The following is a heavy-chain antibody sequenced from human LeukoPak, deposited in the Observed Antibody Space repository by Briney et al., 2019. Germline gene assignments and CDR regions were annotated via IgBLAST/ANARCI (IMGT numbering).Heavy chain of an antibody. J-gene: IGHJ6*03. CDR2: IRRKACAGTT. CDR3: RRGYYVDSSGGWGNYYYMDV. D-gene: IGHD3-22*01. CDR1: GFTFGDHS. V-gene: IGHV3-49*03. Sequence: GGSLTLSCTAYGFTFGDHSLSWFRQAPGKGLEWVGLIRRKACAGTTAYATAVAARSTISSNNPKSIAYLQMNSLKTEDTVVYYCRRGYYVDSSGGWGNYYYMDVWGKGSTVTVSS.